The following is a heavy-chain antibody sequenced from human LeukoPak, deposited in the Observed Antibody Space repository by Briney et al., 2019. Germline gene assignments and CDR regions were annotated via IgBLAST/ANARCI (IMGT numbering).Heavy chain of an antibody. D-gene: IGHD3-22*01. CDR2: ITSSGSTR. CDR3: ARVPLLYDSSGYPDY. J-gene: IGHJ4*02. CDR1: GFTFSGYS. Sequence: GGSLRLSCAASGFTFSGYSMHWVRQAPGKGLEWVSYITSSGSTRYYADSVKGRFTISRDNAKNSLSLHMDSLRAEDTAVYFCARVPLLYDSSGYPDYWGQGTLVTVSS. V-gene: IGHV3-48*04.